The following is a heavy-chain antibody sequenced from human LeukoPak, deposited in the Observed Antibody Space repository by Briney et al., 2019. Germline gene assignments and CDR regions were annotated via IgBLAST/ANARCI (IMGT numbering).Heavy chain of an antibody. Sequence: PGGSLRLSCAASGFTFSGSATSWVRQAPGEGLEWVSVIYSGGTTYYADSVEGRFTISRDTSRNTLYLQMNSLRAEDTAVYYCARDPRKSGATFDYWGQGTLVTVSS. V-gene: IGHV3-53*01. J-gene: IGHJ4*02. CDR1: GFTFSGSA. CDR2: IYSGGTT. CDR3: ARDPRKSGATFDY. D-gene: IGHD4/OR15-4a*01.